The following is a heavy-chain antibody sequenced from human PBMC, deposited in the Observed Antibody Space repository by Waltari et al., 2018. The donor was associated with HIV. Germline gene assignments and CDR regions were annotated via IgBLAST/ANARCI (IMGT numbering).Heavy chain of an antibody. J-gene: IGHJ4*02. D-gene: IGHD3-10*02. V-gene: IGHV2-70*01. CDR2: IDWADDK. CDR3: AQVKYFYVSREYFFDY. CDR1: GFSLSTTGMC. Sequence: QVTLRESGPALVKPTQTLTLTCTFAGFSLSTTGMCVSWIRQPPGKALEWLALIDWADDKYFSTSLRSRLTISKDTTKNQVALTVTNLDPMDTATYYCAQVKYFYVSREYFFDYWGQGILVTVSS.